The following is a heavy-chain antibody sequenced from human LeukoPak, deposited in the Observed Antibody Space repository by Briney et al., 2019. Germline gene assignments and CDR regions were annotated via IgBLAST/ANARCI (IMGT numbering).Heavy chain of an antibody. Sequence: GGSLRLSCSASGFTFSDYDMNWVRQAPGRGLEWVSSISYLSSHVYYGDSVKGRFSISRDNAKNSLCLQMNSLGAEDTAIYYCGRAFPPLRTSSAGDVWGQGSLVTVSS. J-gene: IGHJ4*02. D-gene: IGHD3-16*01. CDR3: GRAFPPLRTSSAGDV. CDR1: GFTFSDYD. CDR2: ISYLSSHV. V-gene: IGHV3-21*01.